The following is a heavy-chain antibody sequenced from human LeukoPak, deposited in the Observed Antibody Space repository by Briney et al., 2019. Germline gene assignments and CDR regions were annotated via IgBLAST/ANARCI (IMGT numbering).Heavy chain of an antibody. J-gene: IGHJ3*02. CDR1: GFTFSSYA. CDR3: AKTRREATITRFDAFDI. V-gene: IGHV3-23*01. Sequence: PGGSLRLSCAASGFTFSSYAMSWVRQAPGKGLEWVSAISGSGGSTYYADSVEGRFTISRDNSKNTLYLQMNSLRAEDTAVYYCAKTRREATITRFDAFDIWGQGTMVTVSS. CDR2: ISGSGGST. D-gene: IGHD4-11*01.